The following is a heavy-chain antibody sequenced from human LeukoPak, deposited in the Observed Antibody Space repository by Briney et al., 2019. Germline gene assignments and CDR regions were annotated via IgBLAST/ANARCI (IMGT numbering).Heavy chain of an antibody. J-gene: IGHJ5*02. Sequence: SETLSLTCTVSGGSISSSSYYWGWIRQPPGKGLEWIGSIYYSGSTYYNPSLKSRVTISVDTSKNQFSLKLSSVTAADTAVYYCVSGGSYFGWFDPRGQGTLVTVSS. CDR2: IYYSGST. CDR1: GGSISSSSYY. CDR3: VSGGSYFGWFDP. V-gene: IGHV4-39*01. D-gene: IGHD1-26*01.